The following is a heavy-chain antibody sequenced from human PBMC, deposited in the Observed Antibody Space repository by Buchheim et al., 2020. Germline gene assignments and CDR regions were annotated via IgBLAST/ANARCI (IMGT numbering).Heavy chain of an antibody. J-gene: IGHJ4*02. Sequence: QVQLQESGPGLVKPSETLSLTCTVSGGSISTYYWSWIRQPPGKGLEWIGYADYSGSTNYNPSLKRRLTISVDMSKNQFSLKLSSVTAADTAVYYCAILGGSRDNWGQGTL. CDR3: AILGGSRDN. CDR1: GGSISTYY. D-gene: IGHD3-10*01. V-gene: IGHV4-59*01. CDR2: ADYSGST.